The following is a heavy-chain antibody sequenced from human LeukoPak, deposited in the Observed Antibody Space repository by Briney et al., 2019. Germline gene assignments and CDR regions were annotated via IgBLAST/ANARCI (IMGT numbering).Heavy chain of an antibody. D-gene: IGHD3-10*01. V-gene: IGHV3-23*01. J-gene: IGHJ4*02. CDR1: GFTFSSYA. CDR3: AKGREGNYYGSGSYSDY. Sequence: GSLRLSCAASGFTFSSYAMSWVRQAPGKGLEWVSAISGSGGSTYYADSVKGRFTISRDNSKNTLYLQMNSLRAEDTAVYYCAKGREGNYYGSGSYSDYWGQGTLVTVSS. CDR2: ISGSGGST.